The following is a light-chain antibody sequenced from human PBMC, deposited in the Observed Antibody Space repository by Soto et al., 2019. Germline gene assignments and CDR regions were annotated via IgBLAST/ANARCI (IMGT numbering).Light chain of an antibody. J-gene: IGKJ2*01. CDR2: GAS. CDR1: QGISTY. Sequence: DIQLTQSPSFLSASVGDRVPITCRASQGISTYLAWYLQRPGKAPKLLVYGASTMQSGFPSRFSGSRSGTEFTLTISSTQPEDFGNSYCQQLNSDWYAFDQGTKLEIK. V-gene: IGKV1-9*01. CDR3: QQLNSDWYA.